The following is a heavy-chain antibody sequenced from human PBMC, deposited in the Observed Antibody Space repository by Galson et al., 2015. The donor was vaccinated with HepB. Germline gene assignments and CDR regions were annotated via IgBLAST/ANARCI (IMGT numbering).Heavy chain of an antibody. CDR1: GYTFTSYG. V-gene: IGHV1-18*04. CDR3: ARATNPGGSWHFDC. D-gene: IGHD2-15*01. J-gene: IGHJ4*02. CDR2: ISAYNGNT. Sequence: SVKVSCKASGYTFTSYGVSWVRQAPGQGLEWMGWISAYNGNTKYVQKFQGRVTMTTDTFTRTVYMELRSLRSDDTAVFYCARATNPGGSWHFDCWGQGTLVTVSS.